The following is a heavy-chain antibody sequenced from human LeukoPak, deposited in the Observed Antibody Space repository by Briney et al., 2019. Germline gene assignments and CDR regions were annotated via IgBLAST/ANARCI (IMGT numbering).Heavy chain of an antibody. CDR2: IYYSGST. J-gene: IGHJ4*02. CDR1: GGSISTSDYY. D-gene: IGHD2-8*01. CDR3: ARHASVWYTG. Sequence: SETLSLTCAVSGGSISTSDYYWGWIRQPPGKGLEWIGSIYYSGSTYYNPFLKSRLTISGDTSKNQFSLKLSSVTTADTAVYYCARHASVWYTGWGQGTLVTV. V-gene: IGHV4-39*01.